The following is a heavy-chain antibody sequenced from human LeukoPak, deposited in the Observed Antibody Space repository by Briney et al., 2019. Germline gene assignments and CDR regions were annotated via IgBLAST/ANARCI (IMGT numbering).Heavy chain of an antibody. Sequence: ASVKVSCKASGYTFTSYGISWVRQAPGQGLEWMGWISAYNGNTNYAQKLQGRVTMTTDTSTSTAYMELRSLRSDDTAVYYCARSENYDFWSGYYIGHWGQGTLVTVSS. CDR3: ARSENYDFWSGYYIGH. CDR1: GYTFTSYG. CDR2: ISAYNGNT. V-gene: IGHV1-18*01. D-gene: IGHD3-3*01. J-gene: IGHJ4*02.